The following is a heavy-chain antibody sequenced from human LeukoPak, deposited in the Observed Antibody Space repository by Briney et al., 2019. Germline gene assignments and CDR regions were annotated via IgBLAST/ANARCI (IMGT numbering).Heavy chain of an antibody. J-gene: IGHJ3*02. D-gene: IGHD1-26*01. CDR1: GYTFTSYG. CDR3: AGALYSVGYSGSYWGDAFDI. CDR2: ISAYNGNT. Sequence: ASVKVSCKASGYTFTSYGISWVRQAPGQGLEWMGWISAYNGNTNYAQKLQGRVTMTTDTSTSTAYMELRSLRSDDTAVYYCAGALYSVGYSGSYWGDAFDIWGQGTMVTVSS. V-gene: IGHV1-18*01.